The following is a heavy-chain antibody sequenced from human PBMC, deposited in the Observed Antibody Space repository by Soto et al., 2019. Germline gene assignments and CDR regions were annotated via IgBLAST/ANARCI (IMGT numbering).Heavy chain of an antibody. V-gene: IGHV3-23*01. J-gene: IGHJ5*02. CDR3: AKIEMGWFAH. Sequence: LRLSCTGSGFSFFSYAMSWVRQAPGKGLEWVSTISGRGGHTYYADSVKGRFVVSRDNDKNTVYLHMSSLTGEDTAVYFCAKIEMGWFAHWGQGTQVTVSS. CDR1: GFSFFSYA. D-gene: IGHD2-8*01. CDR2: ISGRGGHT.